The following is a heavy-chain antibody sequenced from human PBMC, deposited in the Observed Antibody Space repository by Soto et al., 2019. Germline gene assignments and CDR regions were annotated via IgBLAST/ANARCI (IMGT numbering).Heavy chain of an antibody. CDR3: ARAPGRYLNWFDP. D-gene: IGHD1-26*01. J-gene: IGHJ5*02. Sequence: SETLSLTCTVSGGSISSSSCYWGWIRQPPGKGLEWIGSIYYSGTTYYNPSLKSRVTISVDTSKNQLSLRLSSVTAADTAVFYCARAPGRYLNWFDPWGQGTLVTVSS. V-gene: IGHV4-39*01. CDR2: IYYSGTT. CDR1: GGSISSSSCY.